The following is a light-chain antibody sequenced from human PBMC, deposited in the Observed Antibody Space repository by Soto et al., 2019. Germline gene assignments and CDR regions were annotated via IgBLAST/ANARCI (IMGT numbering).Light chain of an antibody. CDR2: DAY. J-gene: IGKJ5*01. CDR3: QQRHMWPIK. Sequence: EVVLTQSPVTLSLSPGERATLSCRASQSFRGLLAWYQQKPGQAPRLLIYDAYNRATGIPPRFSGSGSGTDFTRTISSLETEDSAVYYCQQRHMWPIKFGQGTRLEIK. CDR1: QSFRGL. V-gene: IGKV3-11*01.